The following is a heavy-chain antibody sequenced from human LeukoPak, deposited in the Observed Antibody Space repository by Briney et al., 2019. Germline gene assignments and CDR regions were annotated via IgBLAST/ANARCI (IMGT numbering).Heavy chain of an antibody. J-gene: IGHJ4*02. CDR2: IRYDGSNK. D-gene: IGHD3-10*01. V-gene: IGHV3-30*02. Sequence: GGSLRLSCAASGFTFSSYGMHWVRQAPGKGLEWVAFIRYDGSNKYYADSVKGRFTISRDNSKNTLYLQMNSLRAEDTAVYYCAKDTISVHGSGSYYIPPIGYWGQGTLVTVSS. CDR1: GFTFSSYG. CDR3: AKDTISVHGSGSYYIPPIGY.